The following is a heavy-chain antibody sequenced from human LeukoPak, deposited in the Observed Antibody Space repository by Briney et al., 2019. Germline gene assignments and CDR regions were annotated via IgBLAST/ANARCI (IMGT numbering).Heavy chain of an antibody. D-gene: IGHD2-15*01. Sequence: GESLKISCKGSGYSFTNYWIGWVRQAPGKGLEWMGSIYPSDSDTRYSPSFQGQVTISADKSISTAYLPWSSLKASDTAMFYCARRYCSGGSCNFDYWGQGTLVTVSS. CDR2: IYPSDSDT. J-gene: IGHJ4*02. CDR1: GYSFTNYW. V-gene: IGHV5-51*01. CDR3: ARRYCSGGSCNFDY.